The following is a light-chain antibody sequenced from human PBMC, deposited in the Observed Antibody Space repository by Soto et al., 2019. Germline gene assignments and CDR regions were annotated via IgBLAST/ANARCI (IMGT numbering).Light chain of an antibody. CDR3: QQYSTYTPRT. V-gene: IGKV1-5*03. Sequence: DIQITQSPSTLSASVGDRVTITCRASQSISIWLAWYQQKPGKAPKILIYKASSLESGVPSRFSGSGSGTEFTLTISSLQPDDFATYYCQQYSTYTPRTFGQGTKVEIK. CDR2: KAS. J-gene: IGKJ1*01. CDR1: QSISIW.